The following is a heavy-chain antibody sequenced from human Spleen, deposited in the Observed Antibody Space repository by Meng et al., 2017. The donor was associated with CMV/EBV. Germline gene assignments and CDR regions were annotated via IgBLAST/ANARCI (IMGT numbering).Heavy chain of an antibody. CDR2: IHVIGHT. J-gene: IGHJ4*02. CDR3: AGSRPGGGACDY. CDR1: ASSIKSYN. D-gene: IGHD3-16*01. Sequence: QLQTQDPGPGQVTPSASLVRTCLGSASSIKSYNWNWVRQPAGQGLEWIGLIHVIGHTVYNPSLKSRVTVSLDASKSQFSLTLNSVTAADTATYYCAGSRPGGGACDYWGQGTLVTVSS. V-gene: IGHV4-4*07.